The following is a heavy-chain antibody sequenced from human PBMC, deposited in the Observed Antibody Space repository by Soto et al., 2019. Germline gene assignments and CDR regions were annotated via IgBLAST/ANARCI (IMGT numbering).Heavy chain of an antibody. CDR1: GFTFNNYA. Sequence: GESLRLSCGASGFTFNNYAMTWVRQAPGKGLEWVSAIGGSSEDTFYADSVKGRFTISRDNSKNTLYLQMNSLRADDTAVYYCTPPQVTWSLSSDYCGHGILVTVS. V-gene: IGHV3-23*01. CDR2: IGGSSEDT. D-gene: IGHD3-3*01. CDR3: TPPQVTWSLSSDY. J-gene: IGHJ4*01.